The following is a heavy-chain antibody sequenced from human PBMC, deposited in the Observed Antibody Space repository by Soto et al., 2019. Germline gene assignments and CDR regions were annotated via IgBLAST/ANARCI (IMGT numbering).Heavy chain of an antibody. D-gene: IGHD5-18*01. Sequence: SETLSLTCAVYGGSFSGYYWSWIRQPPGKGLEWIGEINHSGSTNYNPSLKSRVTISVDTSKNQFSLKLSSVTAADTAVYYCARPVVGYNEVRNYYYYGMDVWGQGTTVTVSS. J-gene: IGHJ6*02. CDR2: INHSGST. CDR3: ARPVVGYNEVRNYYYYGMDV. V-gene: IGHV4-34*01. CDR1: GGSFSGYY.